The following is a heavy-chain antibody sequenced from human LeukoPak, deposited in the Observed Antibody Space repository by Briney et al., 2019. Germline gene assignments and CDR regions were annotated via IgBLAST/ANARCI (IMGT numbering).Heavy chain of an antibody. CDR1: GVTFADST. V-gene: IGHV3-9*01. D-gene: IGHD3-22*01. Sequence: GGSLRLSCAASGVTFADSTMYSGREVPRKGLWWVSGISWSSGIIDYADSVKGRFTISRDNAKHSLYLRMNNLRPDDTAFYYCAKAPPYYSDSSGYFQHWGQGTLVTVSS. CDR3: AKAPPYYSDSSGYFQH. CDR2: ISWSSGII. J-gene: IGHJ1*01.